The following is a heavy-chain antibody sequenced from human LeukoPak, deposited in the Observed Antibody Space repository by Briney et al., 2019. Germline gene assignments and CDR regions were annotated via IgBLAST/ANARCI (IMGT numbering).Heavy chain of an antibody. Sequence: SETLSLTCTVSGGSFSSSSYYWGWIRQPPGQGLEWIGSIYYGGSTYYNPSLKSRVTISVDTSKNQLSLQLSSVTAADTAMYYCARAGGYYTSGSYLGYWGQGTLVTVSS. CDR1: GGSFSSSSYY. J-gene: IGHJ4*02. CDR2: IYYGGST. D-gene: IGHD3-10*01. V-gene: IGHV4-39*07. CDR3: ARAGGYYTSGSYLGY.